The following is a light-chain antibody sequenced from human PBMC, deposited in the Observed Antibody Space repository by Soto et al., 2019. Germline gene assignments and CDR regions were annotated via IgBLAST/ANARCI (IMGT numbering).Light chain of an antibody. V-gene: IGKV1-5*03. Sequence: DIQMTQSPSTLSASEGDRVTITCRASQSIGTWLAWYQQKPGKAPKLLIYKASSLESGVPSRFSGTVSGTEFHLNISSLQPDDFAPYYCQQYNTYSYTFGQGTKLQIK. CDR2: KAS. CDR1: QSIGTW. J-gene: IGKJ2*01. CDR3: QQYNTYSYT.